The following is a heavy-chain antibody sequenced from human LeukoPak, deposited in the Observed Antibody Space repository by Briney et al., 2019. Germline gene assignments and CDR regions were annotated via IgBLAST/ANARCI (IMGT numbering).Heavy chain of an antibody. CDR1: GFTFSAHW. V-gene: IGHV3-7*01. J-gene: IGHJ4*02. CDR2: IKEDGSEK. CDR3: ARGWFGESQPSRGY. Sequence: GGSLRLSCAASGFTFSAHWMSWVRQAPGKGLEWVANIKEDGSEKYYVDSVKGRFTISRDNAKNTLYLQMNSLRAEDTAVYYCARGWFGESQPSRGYWGQGTLVTVSS. D-gene: IGHD3-10*01.